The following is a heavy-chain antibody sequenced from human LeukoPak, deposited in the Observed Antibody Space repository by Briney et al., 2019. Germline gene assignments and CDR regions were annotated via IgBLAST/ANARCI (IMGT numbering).Heavy chain of an antibody. D-gene: IGHD3-22*01. CDR3: ARERRDYYDSSGYGMDV. Sequence: ASVKVSCKASGYTFTSYGISWVRQAPGQGLEWMGWISAYNGNTNYAQKLQGRVTMTTDTSTSTVYMELSSLRSEDTAVYYCARERRDYYDSSGYGMDVWGQGTTVTVSS. CDR1: GYTFTSYG. V-gene: IGHV1-18*01. CDR2: ISAYNGNT. J-gene: IGHJ6*02.